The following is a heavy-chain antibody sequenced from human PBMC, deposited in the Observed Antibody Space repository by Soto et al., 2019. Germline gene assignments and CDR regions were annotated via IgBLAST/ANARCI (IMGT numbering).Heavy chain of an antibody. Sequence: QVQLVQSGAEVKKPGSSVKVSCKVSGGTFSNYAIDWVRLAPGHGLEWMGGIVPIFGTTYYTQKFQGRATIIADDSTTTAYLEMGSLRSEDTAIYYCARVEAVAGLYNYHGLDVWGQGTAVTVSS. J-gene: IGHJ6*02. CDR2: IVPIFGTT. D-gene: IGHD6-19*01. CDR3: ARVEAVAGLYNYHGLDV. V-gene: IGHV1-69*12. CDR1: GGTFSNYA.